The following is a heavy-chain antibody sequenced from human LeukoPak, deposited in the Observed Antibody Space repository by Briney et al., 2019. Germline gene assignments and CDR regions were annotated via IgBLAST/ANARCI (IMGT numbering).Heavy chain of an antibody. J-gene: IGHJ4*02. CDR2: IDPSAGST. CDR1: GYTFTNYY. Sequence: ASVKLSCKASGYTFTNYYMHWVRQAPGQGLEWMGIIDPSAGSTTYAQKFQGRVTMTRDTSITTAYMELSGLTSDDTAVYYCASYPRYSSWPPFDYWGQGTLVTVSS. V-gene: IGHV1-46*01. D-gene: IGHD6-6*01. CDR3: ASYPRYSSWPPFDY.